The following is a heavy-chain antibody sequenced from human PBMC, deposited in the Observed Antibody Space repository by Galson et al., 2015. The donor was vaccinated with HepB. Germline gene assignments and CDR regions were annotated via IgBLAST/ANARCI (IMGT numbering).Heavy chain of an antibody. Sequence: PALVKPTQTLTLTCTFSGFSLSTSGMCVSWIRQPPGKALEWLARIDWDDDKYYSTSLKTRLTISKDTSKNQVVLTMTNMDPVDTATYYCARVHYYDSSGYYFDYWGQGTLVTVSS. CDR1: GFSLSTSGMC. D-gene: IGHD3-22*01. CDR2: IDWDDDK. J-gene: IGHJ4*02. CDR3: ARVHYYDSSGYYFDY. V-gene: IGHV2-70*11.